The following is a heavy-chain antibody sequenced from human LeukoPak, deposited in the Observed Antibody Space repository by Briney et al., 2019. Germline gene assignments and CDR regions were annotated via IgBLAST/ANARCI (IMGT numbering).Heavy chain of an antibody. V-gene: IGHV3-21*04. Sequence: GGTLRLSCAVSGFTFSNYGMNWVRQAPGKGLEWVSGISRTSTYIYYADSVQGRFTISRDNAKNSLYLQMDSLRAEDTALYYCARQYYYDSSGLITAVDYWGQGTLVTVSS. J-gene: IGHJ4*02. CDR3: ARQYYYDSSGLITAVDY. CDR2: ISRTSTYI. D-gene: IGHD3-22*01. CDR1: GFTFSNYG.